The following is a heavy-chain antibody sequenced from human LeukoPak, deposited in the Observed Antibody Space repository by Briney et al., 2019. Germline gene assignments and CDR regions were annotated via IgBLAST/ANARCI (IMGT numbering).Heavy chain of an antibody. Sequence: ASVKVSCKASGYTFTSYDINWVRQATGQGLEWMGWMNPNSGNTGYAQKFQGRVTMTRNTSISTAYMELSSLRSEDTAVYYCAIRYGSGEKFYYYYYMNVWGKGTTVTVSS. CDR1: GYTFTSYD. V-gene: IGHV1-8*01. D-gene: IGHD3-10*01. CDR3: AIRYGSGEKFYYYYYMNV. CDR2: MNPNSGNT. J-gene: IGHJ6*03.